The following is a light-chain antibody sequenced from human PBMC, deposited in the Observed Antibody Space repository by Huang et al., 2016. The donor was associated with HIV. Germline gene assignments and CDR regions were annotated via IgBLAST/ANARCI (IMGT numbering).Light chain of an antibody. J-gene: IGKJ4*01. CDR1: QSVRSNN. V-gene: IGKV3-20*01. CDR2: GAS. CDR3: QQYGTSPRT. Sequence: EIVLTQSPGTLSLSPGERATLSFRASQSVRSNNLAWYQQKPGQAPRFLIFGASSRATGIPERFSGGGSGTDFTLTISRLEPEDFAVYYCQQYGTSPRTFGGGTKVEI.